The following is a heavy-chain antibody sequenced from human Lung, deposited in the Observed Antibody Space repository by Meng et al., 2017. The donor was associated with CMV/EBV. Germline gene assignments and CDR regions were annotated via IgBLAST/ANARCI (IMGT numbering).Heavy chain of an antibody. D-gene: IGHD2-2*01. J-gene: IGHJ6*02. CDR1: GFTFDDYA. Sequence: SCAASGFTFDDYAMHWVRQAPGKGLEWVSGISWNSGSIGYADSVKGRFTISRDNAKNSLYLQMNSLRAEDTALYYCAKDIHYGIVVVPAANNYYYGMAVWXQGTTVTVSS. V-gene: IGHV3-9*01. CDR3: AKDIHYGIVVVPAANNYYYGMAV. CDR2: ISWNSGSI.